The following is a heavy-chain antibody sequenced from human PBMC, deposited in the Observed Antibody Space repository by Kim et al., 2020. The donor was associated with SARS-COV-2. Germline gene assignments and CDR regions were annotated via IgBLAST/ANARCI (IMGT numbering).Heavy chain of an antibody. CDR3: AKMVIMDGYNYFYYYAMDV. V-gene: IGHV3-23*01. D-gene: IGHD2-21*01. Sequence: GGSLRLSCAASGFTFDTFAMSWVRQAPGKELEWVSVISGGAVNKFYADSVRGRFTISRDNSKSTLYLQMNSLRDEDTALYYCAKMVIMDGYNYFYYYAMDVWGQGTTVTVSS. J-gene: IGHJ6*02. CDR1: GFTFDTFA. CDR2: ISGGAVNK.